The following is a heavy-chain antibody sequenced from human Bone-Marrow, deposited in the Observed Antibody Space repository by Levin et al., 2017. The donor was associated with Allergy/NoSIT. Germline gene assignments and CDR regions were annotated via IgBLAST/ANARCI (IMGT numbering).Heavy chain of an antibody. CDR2: IVVGSGNT. V-gene: IGHV1-58*01. CDR1: GFTFTSSA. J-gene: IGHJ5*02. Sequence: SVKVSCKASGFTFTSSAVQWVRQARGQRLEWIGWIVVGSGNTNYAQKFQERVTITRDMSTSTAYMELSSLRSEDTAVYYCLQLLGGLNWFDPWGQGTLVTVSS. D-gene: IGHD2-2*01. CDR3: LQLLGGLNWFDP.